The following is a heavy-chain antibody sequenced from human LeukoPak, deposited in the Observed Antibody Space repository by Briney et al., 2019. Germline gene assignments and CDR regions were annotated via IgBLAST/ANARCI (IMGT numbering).Heavy chain of an antibody. D-gene: IGHD5-18*01. V-gene: IGHV1-69*04. CDR1: GGTFSSYA. CDR3: ARSGYSYGYSFDY. Sequence: ASVKVSCKASGGTFSSYAISWVRQAPGQGLEWMGRIIPIFGIANYAQKFQGRVTITADKSTSTAYMELSSLRSEDTAVYYCARSGYSYGYSFDYWGQGTLVTVSS. CDR2: IIPIFGIA. J-gene: IGHJ4*02.